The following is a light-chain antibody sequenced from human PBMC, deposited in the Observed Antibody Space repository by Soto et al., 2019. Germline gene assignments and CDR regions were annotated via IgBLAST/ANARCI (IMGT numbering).Light chain of an antibody. CDR1: NIETKT. Sequence: SYELTQPPSVSVAPGQTARVTCGGNNIETKTVHWYQQKPGQAPVLVVYDDSARPSGIPERFSGSNSGNTATLTISRVEAGDEADYYCQVWDSSSDPVVFGGGTKLTVL. V-gene: IGLV3-21*02. CDR3: QVWDSSSDPVV. J-gene: IGLJ2*01. CDR2: DDS.